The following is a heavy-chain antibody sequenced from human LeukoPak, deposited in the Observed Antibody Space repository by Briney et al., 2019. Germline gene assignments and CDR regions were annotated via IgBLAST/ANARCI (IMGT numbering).Heavy chain of an antibody. CDR3: ARGWASNSWYRKNWFDP. Sequence: ASVKVSCKASGYTFTSYDINWVRQATGQGLEWMGWMNPNSGNTGYAQKFQGRVTMTRNTSISTAYMELSSLRSEDTAVYYCARGWASNSWYRKNWFDPWGQGTLVTVSS. J-gene: IGHJ5*02. D-gene: IGHD6-13*01. CDR1: GYTFTSYD. CDR2: MNPNSGNT. V-gene: IGHV1-8*01.